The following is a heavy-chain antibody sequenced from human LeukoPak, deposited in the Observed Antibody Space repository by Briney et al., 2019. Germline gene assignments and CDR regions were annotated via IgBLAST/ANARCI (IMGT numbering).Heavy chain of an antibody. CDR3: ARGFEGSPFDY. CDR1: GGSISSSSYY. J-gene: IGHJ4*02. Sequence: SETLSLTCTVSGGSISSSSYYWGWIRQPPGKGLEWIGSIYYSGTTYYNPSLKSRVTISVDTSKNQFSLKLSSVTAADTAVYYCARGFEGSPFDYWGQGTLVTVSS. D-gene: IGHD3-10*01. V-gene: IGHV4-39*01. CDR2: IYYSGTT.